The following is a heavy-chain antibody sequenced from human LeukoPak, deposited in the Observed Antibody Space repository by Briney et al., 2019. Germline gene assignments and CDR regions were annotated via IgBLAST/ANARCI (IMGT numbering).Heavy chain of an antibody. V-gene: IGHV1-8*01. D-gene: IGHD6-25*01. CDR1: GYIFDRYD. CDR3: VRARYSSAWFDS. J-gene: IGHJ5*01. Sequence: EASVKVSCKASGYIFDRYDINWVRQATGKGLEWMGWMNPKTGNTGYAQKFQGRVNMTSDTPMTTAYMELNSLKSEDTAVYYCVRARYSSAWFDSWGHGSLVIVSS. CDR2: MNPKTGNT.